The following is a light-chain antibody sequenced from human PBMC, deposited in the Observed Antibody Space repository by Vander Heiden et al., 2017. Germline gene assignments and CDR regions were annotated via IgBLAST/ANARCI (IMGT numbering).Light chain of an antibody. Sequence: IVLTQSPGTLSLSPGERATLSCRASQSVSSTYLAWYQQKPGKDPRLLIYGASSRATGIPDRFSGSGSGTDFTLTISRLEPEDFAVYYCQQYGSSPVTFGQGKRLEIK. CDR1: QSVSSTY. CDR2: GAS. CDR3: QQYGSSPVT. J-gene: IGKJ5*01. V-gene: IGKV3-20*01.